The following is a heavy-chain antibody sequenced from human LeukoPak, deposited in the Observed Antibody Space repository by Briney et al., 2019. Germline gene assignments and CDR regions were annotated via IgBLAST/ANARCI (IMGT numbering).Heavy chain of an antibody. CDR1: GYTFTSYD. D-gene: IGHD2-2*01. V-gene: IGHV1-8*01. Sequence: ASVKVSCKASGYTFTSYDINWVRQATGQGLEWMGWMNPNSGNTGYAQKFQGRVTMTRNTSISTAYMELSSLRSEDTAVYYCARVPYQLTFYYYYYYMDVWGKGTTVTISS. CDR3: ARVPYQLTFYYYYYYMDV. J-gene: IGHJ6*03. CDR2: MNPNSGNT.